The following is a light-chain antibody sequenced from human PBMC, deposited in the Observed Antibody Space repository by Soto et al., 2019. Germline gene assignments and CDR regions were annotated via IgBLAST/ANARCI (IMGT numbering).Light chain of an antibody. CDR2: DAS. CDR3: QQRLHWPIT. J-gene: IGKJ5*01. Sequence: EIVLTQSPATLSFSPAYRFTLSFRASQTVGRYLSWYQHSPGQGPRLLVYDASNRATGIPARFSGSGSETDFTLTISSLEPEDFAVYYCQQRLHWPITFGQGTRLEIK. V-gene: IGKV3-11*01. CDR1: QTVGRY.